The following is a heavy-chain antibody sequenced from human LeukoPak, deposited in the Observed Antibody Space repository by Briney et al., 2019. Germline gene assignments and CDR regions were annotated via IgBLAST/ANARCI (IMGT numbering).Heavy chain of an antibody. CDR2: IYHSGST. D-gene: IGHD1-26*01. V-gene: IGHV4-4*02. CDR1: GGSISSSNW. J-gene: IGHJ4*02. CDR3: ARGPGSHFDY. Sequence: PSETLSLTCAVSGGSISSSNWWSWVRQPPGKGLEWIGEIYHSGSTNYNPSLKSRVTISLDKSKNQFSLKLNSVTAADTAVYYCARGPGSHFDYWGQGTLVTVSS.